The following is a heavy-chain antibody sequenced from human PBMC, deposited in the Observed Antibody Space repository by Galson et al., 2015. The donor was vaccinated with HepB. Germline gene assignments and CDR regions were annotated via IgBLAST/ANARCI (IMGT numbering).Heavy chain of an antibody. Sequence: SLRLSCAASGFTFSSYSMNWVRQAPGKGLEWVSSISSSSSYIYYADSVKGRFTISRDNAKNSLYLQMNSLRAEDTAVYYCARFDDLGYCSGGSCLWGQGTLVTVSS. D-gene: IGHD2-15*01. V-gene: IGHV3-21*01. CDR2: ISSSSSYI. J-gene: IGHJ4*02. CDR3: ARFDDLGYCSGGSCL. CDR1: GFTFSSYS.